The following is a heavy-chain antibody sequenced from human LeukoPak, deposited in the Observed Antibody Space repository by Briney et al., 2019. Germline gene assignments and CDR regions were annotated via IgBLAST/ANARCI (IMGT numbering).Heavy chain of an antibody. CDR1: GFTFSSYW. CDR3: ARARKSGGITMIRGVKDRGWFDP. J-gene: IGHJ5*02. V-gene: IGHV3-7*01. D-gene: IGHD3-10*01. CDR2: IKEDGSEK. Sequence: GGSLRLSCAASGFTFSSYWMTWVRQAPGKGLECVANIKEDGSEKYYVDSVKGRFTISRDNAKNSLYLQMNSLRAEDTAVYYCARARKSGGITMIRGVKDRGWFDPWGQGTLVTVSS.